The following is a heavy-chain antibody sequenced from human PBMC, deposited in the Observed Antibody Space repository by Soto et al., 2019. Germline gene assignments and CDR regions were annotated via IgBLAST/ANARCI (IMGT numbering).Heavy chain of an antibody. Sequence: QVQLVQSGAEVKKPGASVKVACKTSGFTFSKYYMHWVRQAPGQGLEWVGVINPSGRTTSYAQKCLGRVTVTRDASTTTVYMELNSLRSGDTAVYYCARDLDVTTVTTSCDSWGQGTLVTVSS. D-gene: IGHD4-17*01. J-gene: IGHJ4*02. CDR3: ARDLDVTTVTTSCDS. CDR2: INPSGRTT. V-gene: IGHV1-46*01. CDR1: GFTFSKYY.